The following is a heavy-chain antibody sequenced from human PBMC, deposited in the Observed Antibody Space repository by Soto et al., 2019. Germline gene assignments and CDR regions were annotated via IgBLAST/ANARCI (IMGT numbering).Heavy chain of an antibody. CDR1: GVTFSSFA. V-gene: IGHV1-69*01. CDR2: IIPIFRTP. D-gene: IGHD5-12*01. Sequence: QVQLVQSGAEVKQPGSSVKVSCQASGVTFSSFAISWVRQAPGQGLEWMGGIIPIFRTPNYEQNFQGRVTITADESTSSVYMELSRLRAEDTAVYYCARSTGSGFRPGTHRFNWFDPWCQGTLVTVSS. J-gene: IGHJ5*02. CDR3: ARSTGSGFRPGTHRFNWFDP.